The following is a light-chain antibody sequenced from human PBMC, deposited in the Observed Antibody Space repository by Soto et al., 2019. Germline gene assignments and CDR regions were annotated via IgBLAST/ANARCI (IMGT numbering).Light chain of an antibody. Sequence: QSVLTQPPSASGAPGQRVTISCSGSSSNVGINYVYWYQQLPGTAPKLLIYRDNQRPSGVPDRSSGSKSGTSASLAISGLRSEDEADYYCTAWDDSLRGRVFGGGTKLTVL. J-gene: IGLJ2*01. V-gene: IGLV1-47*01. CDR3: TAWDDSLRGRV. CDR1: SSNVGINY. CDR2: RDN.